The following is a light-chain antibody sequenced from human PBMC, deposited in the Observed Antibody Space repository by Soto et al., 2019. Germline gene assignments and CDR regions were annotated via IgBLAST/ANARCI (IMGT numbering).Light chain of an antibody. CDR2: GAS. Sequence: EIVLTQSPGTLSLSPGDRATLSCRASQSVSSNYLAWYQQKPGQAPRLLIYGASRGAAGIPDRFSGSGSGTDFTLTISKVEHEDFAVYFCQQYGRSPMFTFGQGTKLEVK. J-gene: IGKJ2*01. V-gene: IGKV3-20*01. CDR1: QSVSSNY. CDR3: QQYGRSPMFT.